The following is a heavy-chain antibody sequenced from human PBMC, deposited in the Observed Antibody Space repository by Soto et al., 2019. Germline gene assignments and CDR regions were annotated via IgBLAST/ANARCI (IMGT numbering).Heavy chain of an antibody. Sequence: GGSLRLSCAASGFTVSSNYMSWVRQAPGKGLEWVSVIYSGGSTYYADSVKGRFTISRDNSKNTLYLQMNSLRAEDTAVYYCARGKWELLSYYFDYWGQGTLVTVSS. J-gene: IGHJ4*02. CDR1: GFTVSSNY. D-gene: IGHD1-26*01. CDR3: ARGKWELLSYYFDY. CDR2: IYSGGST. V-gene: IGHV3-53*01.